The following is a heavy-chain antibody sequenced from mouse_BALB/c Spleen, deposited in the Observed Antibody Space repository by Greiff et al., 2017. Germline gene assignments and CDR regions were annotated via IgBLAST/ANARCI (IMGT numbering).Heavy chain of an antibody. V-gene: IGHV5-9*03. CDR1: GFTFSSYT. CDR2: ISSGGGNT. Sequence: EVQGVESGGGLVKPGGSLKLSCAASGFTFSSYTMSWVRQTPEKRLEWVATISSGGGNTYYPDSVKGRFTISRDNAKNNLYLQMSSLRSEDTALYYCARWVYGNYDAYWGQGTLVTVSA. CDR3: ARWVYGNYDAY. D-gene: IGHD2-10*02. J-gene: IGHJ3*01.